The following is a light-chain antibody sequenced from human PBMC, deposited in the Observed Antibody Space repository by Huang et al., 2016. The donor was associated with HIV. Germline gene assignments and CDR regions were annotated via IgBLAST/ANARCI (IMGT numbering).Light chain of an antibody. J-gene: IGKJ2*01. CDR3: QQYNNWLPMYT. Sequence: EIVMTQSPATLSVSPGERATLSCRASQSVSSNLAWYQQKPGQAPRLLIYGSSTRATGIPARFSALGAGTECTLTISSLQSEDFAVYYCQQYNNWLPMYTFGQWTNLEIK. CDR1: QSVSSN. CDR2: GSS. V-gene: IGKV3-15*01.